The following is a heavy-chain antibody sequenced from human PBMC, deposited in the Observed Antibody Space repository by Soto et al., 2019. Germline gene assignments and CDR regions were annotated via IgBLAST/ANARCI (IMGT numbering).Heavy chain of an antibody. V-gene: IGHV1-18*01. CDR3: ALYSSSWYFDY. J-gene: IGHJ4*02. D-gene: IGHD6-13*01. CDR1: CYTFTSYG. CDR2: ISAYNGNT. Sequence: SVKVSFKASCYTFTSYGISWVRQAPGQGLEWMGWISAYNGNTNYAQKLQGRVTMTTDTSTSTAYMELRSLRSDDTAVYYCALYSSSWYFDYWGQGTLVTVSS.